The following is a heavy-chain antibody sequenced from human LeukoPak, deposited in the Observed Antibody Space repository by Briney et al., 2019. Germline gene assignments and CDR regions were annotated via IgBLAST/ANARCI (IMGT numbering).Heavy chain of an antibody. V-gene: IGHV1-69*04. J-gene: IGHJ6*02. CDR1: GGTFSSYA. Sequence: GASVKVSCKASGGTFSSYAISWVRQAPGQGLEWMRRIIPILGIANYAQKFQGRVTITADKSTSTAYMELSSLRSEDTAVYYCATIVGATGYYYYGMDVWGQGTTVTVSS. D-gene: IGHD1-26*01. CDR2: IIPILGIA. CDR3: ATIVGATGYYYYGMDV.